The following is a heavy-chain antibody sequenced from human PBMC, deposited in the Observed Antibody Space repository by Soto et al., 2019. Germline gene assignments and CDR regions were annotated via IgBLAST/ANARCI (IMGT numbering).Heavy chain of an antibody. CDR2: ISSSGSTI. Sequence: GGSLRLSCAASGFTFSSYEMNWVRQAPGKGLEWVSYISSSGSTIYYADSVKGRFTISRDNAKNSLYLQMNSLRAEDTAVYYCARVKAGTTRVPDYWGQGTLVTVSS. CDR1: GFTFSSYE. J-gene: IGHJ4*02. D-gene: IGHD1-7*01. CDR3: ARVKAGTTRVPDY. V-gene: IGHV3-48*03.